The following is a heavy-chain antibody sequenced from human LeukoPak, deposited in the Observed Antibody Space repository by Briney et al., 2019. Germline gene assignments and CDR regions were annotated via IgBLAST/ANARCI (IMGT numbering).Heavy chain of an antibody. Sequence: SETLSLTCTVSGGSISSSSYYWGWIRQPPGKGLEWIVSIYYGGSTYYNPSLKSRVTISVDTSKNQFSLKLSSVTAADTAVYYCARHRGKWEPRDAFDIWGQGTMVTVSS. V-gene: IGHV4-39*01. CDR3: ARHRGKWEPRDAFDI. CDR2: IYYGGST. J-gene: IGHJ3*02. D-gene: IGHD1-26*01. CDR1: GGSISSSSYY.